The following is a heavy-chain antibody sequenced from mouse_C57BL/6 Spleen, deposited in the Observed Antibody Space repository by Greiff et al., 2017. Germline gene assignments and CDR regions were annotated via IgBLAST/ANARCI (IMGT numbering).Heavy chain of an antibody. CDR3: TCDYDDVYAMDY. CDR2: IRLKSDNYAT. J-gene: IGHJ4*01. Sequence: EVMLVESGGGLVQPGGSMKLSCVASGFTFSNYWMNWVRQSPEKGLEWVAQIRLKSDNYATHYAESVKGRFTISRDDSKSSVYLQMNNLRAEDTGIYYCTCDYDDVYAMDYWGQGTSVTVSS. V-gene: IGHV6-3*01. D-gene: IGHD2-4*01. CDR1: GFTFSNYW.